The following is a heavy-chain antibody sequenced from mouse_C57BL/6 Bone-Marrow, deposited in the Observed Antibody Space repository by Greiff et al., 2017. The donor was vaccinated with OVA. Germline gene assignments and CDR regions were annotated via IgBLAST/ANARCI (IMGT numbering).Heavy chain of an antibody. D-gene: IGHD1-1*01. CDR1: GYTFTSYW. CDR2: IYPGSGST. J-gene: IGHJ4*01. CDR3: ARRRISYYYGSSYAMDY. Sequence: QVQLQQPRAELVKPGASVKMSCKASGYTFTSYWITWVKQRPGQGLEWIGDIYPGSGSTNYNEKFKSKATLTVDTSSSTAYMQLSSLTSEDSAVYYCARRRISYYYGSSYAMDYWGQGTSVTVSS. V-gene: IGHV1-55*01.